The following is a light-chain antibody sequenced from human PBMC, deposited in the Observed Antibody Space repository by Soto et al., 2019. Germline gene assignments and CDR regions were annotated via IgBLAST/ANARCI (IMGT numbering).Light chain of an antibody. CDR2: ENN. J-gene: IGLJ1*01. CDR3: QSYDSSLSAYV. CDR1: SSNIGAGHE. Sequence: QSVLTQPPSLSEAPGQRVTISCTGSSSNIGAGHEAHLDQQVPGTAPKLLIYENNNRPSGVPERCSGSKSGTSTSLAITGLQAEDEAEYYCQSYDSSLSAYVFGTGTKVTVL. V-gene: IGLV1-40*01.